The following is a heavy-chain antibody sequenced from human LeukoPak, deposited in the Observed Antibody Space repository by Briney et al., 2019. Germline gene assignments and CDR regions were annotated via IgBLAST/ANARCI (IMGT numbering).Heavy chain of an antibody. V-gene: IGHV1-69*05. Sequence: GSSVKVSCKASGGTFSSYAISWVRQAPGQGLEWMGGIIPIFGTANYAQKFQGRVTITTDESTSTAYMELSSLRSEDTAVYYCARETVVTVRGDATPWFDPWGQGTLVTVSP. CDR2: IIPIFGTA. CDR1: GGTFSSYA. CDR3: ARETVVTVRGDATPWFDP. D-gene: IGHD4-23*01. J-gene: IGHJ5*02.